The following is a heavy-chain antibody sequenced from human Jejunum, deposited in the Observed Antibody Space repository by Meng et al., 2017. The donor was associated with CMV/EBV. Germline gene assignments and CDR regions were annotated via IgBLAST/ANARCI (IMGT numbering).Heavy chain of an antibody. CDR1: GFTLDSFG. CDR2: IRYDGSIK. V-gene: IGHV3-30*02. CDR3: AKDLDYMGGMDV. Sequence: SGFTLDSFGMHWVRQAPGKGLEWVAFIRYDGSIKYYAQSVKGRFTISRDNSKNTLYLQMRSLTSEDRGVYYCAKDLDYMGGMDVWGQGTTVTVSS. J-gene: IGHJ6*02. D-gene: IGHD4-11*01.